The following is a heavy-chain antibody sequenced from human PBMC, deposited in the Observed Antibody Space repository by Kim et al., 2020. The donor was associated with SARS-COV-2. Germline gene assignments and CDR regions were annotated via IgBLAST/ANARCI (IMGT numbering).Heavy chain of an antibody. CDR3: ARFPVAGTPNY. D-gene: IGHD6-19*01. Sequence: SNPSLKSRVTISVDMSKNHFSLKLSSVTAADTAVYYCARFPVAGTPNYWGQGTLVTVSS. J-gene: IGHJ4*02. V-gene: IGHV4-39*02.